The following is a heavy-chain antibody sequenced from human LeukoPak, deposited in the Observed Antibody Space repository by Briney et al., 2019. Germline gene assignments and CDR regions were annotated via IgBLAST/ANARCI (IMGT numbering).Heavy chain of an antibody. CDR2: IGAYNGNT. V-gene: IGHV1-18*01. CDR1: GYTFTSYG. CDR3: ARDLFGKERRAFDI. D-gene: IGHD3-16*01. J-gene: IGHJ3*02. Sequence: ASVKVSCKASGYTFTSYGISWVRQAPGQGLEWMGWIGAYNGNTNYAQKLQGRVTMTTDTSTSTAYMELRSLRSDDTAVYYCARDLFGKERRAFDIWGQGTMVTVSS.